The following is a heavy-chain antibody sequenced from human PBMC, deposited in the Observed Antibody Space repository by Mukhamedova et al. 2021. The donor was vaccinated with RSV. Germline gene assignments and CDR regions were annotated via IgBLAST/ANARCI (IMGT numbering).Heavy chain of an antibody. Sequence: YYADSVKGRFTISRDNSKNTLYLQMNSLRAEDTAVYYCAKDFGIRWLDYVWGSSTLPSGYWGQGTLVTVSS. CDR3: AKDFGIRWLDYVWGSSTLPSGY. V-gene: IGHV3-30*02. J-gene: IGHJ4*02. D-gene: IGHD3-16*01.